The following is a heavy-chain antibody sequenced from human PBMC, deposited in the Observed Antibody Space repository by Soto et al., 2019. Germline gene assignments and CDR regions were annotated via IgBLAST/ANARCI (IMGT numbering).Heavy chain of an antibody. Sequence: SETLSLTCTVSGGSISSGDYYWSWIRQPPGKGLEWIGYIYYSGSTYYNPSLKSRVTISVDTSKNQFSLKLSSVTAADTAVYYCARAPVPNLMGAHLTGGMDVWGQGTTVTVSS. CDR2: IYYSGST. CDR1: GGSISSGDYY. V-gene: IGHV4-30-4*01. D-gene: IGHD1-26*01. CDR3: ARAPVPNLMGAHLTGGMDV. J-gene: IGHJ6*02.